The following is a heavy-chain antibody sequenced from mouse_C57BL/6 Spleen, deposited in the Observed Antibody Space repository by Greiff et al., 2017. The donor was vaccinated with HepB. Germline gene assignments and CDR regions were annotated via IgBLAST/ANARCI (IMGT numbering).Heavy chain of an antibody. CDR3: ARSGLPYYFDY. J-gene: IGHJ2*01. CDR2: IDPNSGGT. D-gene: IGHD5-5*01. V-gene: IGHV1-72*01. Sequence: QVQLQQPGAELVKPGASVKLSCKASGYTFTSYWMHWVKQRPGRGLEWIGRIDPNSGGTKYNEKFKSKATLTVDKPSSTADMQLSSLTSEDSAVYYWARSGLPYYFDYWGQGTTLTGSS. CDR1: GYTFTSYW.